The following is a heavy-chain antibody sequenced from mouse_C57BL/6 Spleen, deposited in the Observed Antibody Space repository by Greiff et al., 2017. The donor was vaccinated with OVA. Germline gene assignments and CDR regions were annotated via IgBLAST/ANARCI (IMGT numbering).Heavy chain of an antibody. J-gene: IGHJ4*01. D-gene: IGHD5-1*01. CDR1: GYTFTSYW. CDR3: ARRTPSDY. Sequence: QVQLQQPGAELVMPGASVKLSCKASGYTFTSYWMHWVKQRPGQGLEWIGEIDPSDSYTNYNQKFKGKSTLTVDKSSSTAYMQLSSLTSEDSAVYYCARRTPSDYWGQGTSVTVSS. V-gene: IGHV1-69*01. CDR2: IDPSDSYT.